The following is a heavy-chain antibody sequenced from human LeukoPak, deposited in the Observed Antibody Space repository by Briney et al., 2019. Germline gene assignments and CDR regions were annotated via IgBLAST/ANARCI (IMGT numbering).Heavy chain of an antibody. CDR3: ARGTPDFWSGYYLDY. CDR1: GFTFSTYS. Sequence: GGSLRLSCAASGFTFSTYSMNWVRQAPGKGLEWVSYISSSSRTIYYADSVKGRFTISRDNAKNSLYLQMNSLRAEDTAVHYCARGTPDFWSGYYLDYWGQGTLVTVSS. CDR2: ISSSSRTI. D-gene: IGHD3-3*01. V-gene: IGHV3-48*01. J-gene: IGHJ4*02.